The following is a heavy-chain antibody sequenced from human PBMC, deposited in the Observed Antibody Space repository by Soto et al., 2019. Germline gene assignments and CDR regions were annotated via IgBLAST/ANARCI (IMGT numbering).Heavy chain of an antibody. Sequence: PSETLSLTCAVYGGSFSGYYWSWIRQPPGKGLEWIGEINHSGSTNYNPSLKSRVTISVDTSKNQFSLKLSSVTAADTAVYYCAREYYYGSGGADYYYGMDVWGQGTTVTVSS. D-gene: IGHD3-10*01. V-gene: IGHV4-34*01. CDR1: GGSFSGYY. CDR3: AREYYYGSGGADYYYGMDV. CDR2: INHSGST. J-gene: IGHJ6*02.